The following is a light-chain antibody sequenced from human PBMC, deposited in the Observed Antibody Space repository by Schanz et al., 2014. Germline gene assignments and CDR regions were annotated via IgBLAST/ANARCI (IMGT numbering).Light chain of an antibody. Sequence: EIVMTQSPDTLSVSPGERATLSCRASQSVSSNLAWYQQKPGQAPRLLIYGASRRATGIPDRFSGSGSETDFTLTISRLEPEDFAVYYCQQYGNSPRTFGQGTKVEIK. CDR2: GAS. V-gene: IGKV3-20*01. CDR1: QSVSSN. J-gene: IGKJ1*01. CDR3: QQYGNSPRT.